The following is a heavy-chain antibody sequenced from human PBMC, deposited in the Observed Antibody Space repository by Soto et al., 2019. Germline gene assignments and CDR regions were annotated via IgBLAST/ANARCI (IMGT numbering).Heavy chain of an antibody. CDR1: GFSFISYA. V-gene: IGHV3-30-3*01. Sequence: GGSLRLSCAASGFSFISYAMHWVRQAPGRGLEWLAVTSLGGSNKYYADSVKGRFTISRDNSKNTLYLQMNSLRAEDTAVYYCARGHYYDSSGYYLAYWGQGTLVTVSS. CDR2: TSLGGSNK. D-gene: IGHD3-22*01. CDR3: ARGHYYDSSGYYLAY. J-gene: IGHJ4*02.